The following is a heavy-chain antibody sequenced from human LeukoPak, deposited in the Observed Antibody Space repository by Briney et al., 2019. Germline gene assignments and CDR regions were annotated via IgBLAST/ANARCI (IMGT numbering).Heavy chain of an antibody. V-gene: IGHV4-59*01. D-gene: IGHD6-13*01. J-gene: IGHJ4*02. CDR1: GGSISSYY. Sequence: PSETLSLTCTVSGGSISSYYWSWIRQPPRKGLEWIGYIYYSGSTNYNPSLKSRVTISVDTSKNQFSLKLSSVTAADTAVYYCARLQLVPDYFDYWGQGTLVTASS. CDR2: IYYSGST. CDR3: ARLQLVPDYFDY.